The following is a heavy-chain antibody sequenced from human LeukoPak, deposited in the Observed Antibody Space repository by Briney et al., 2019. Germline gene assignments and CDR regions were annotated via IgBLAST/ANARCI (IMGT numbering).Heavy chain of an antibody. V-gene: IGHV4-59*08. D-gene: IGHD3-16*02. CDR3: ARFSGDYVWGSSRPTSNYYFDY. J-gene: IGHJ4*02. CDR1: GGSISSYY. CDR2: IYSSGST. Sequence: PSETLSLTCTVSGGSISSYYWSWIRQPPGKGLEWIGYIYSSGSTNYNPSLKSRVTISVDTSKNQFSLKLSSVTAADTAVYYCARFSGDYVWGSSRPTSNYYFDYWGQGTLVTVSS.